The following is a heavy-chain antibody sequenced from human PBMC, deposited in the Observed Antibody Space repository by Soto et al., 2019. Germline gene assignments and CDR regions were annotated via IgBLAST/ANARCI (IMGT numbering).Heavy chain of an antibody. D-gene: IGHD6-19*01. V-gene: IGHV2-5*02. CDR1: GFSLSTSGVG. CDR3: AHTSSGCNYFDS. Sequence: QITLKESGPPLVKPTQTLTLTCTFSGFSLSTSGVGVGWIRQPPGKALEWLALIYWDDDKRYSPSLKSRLTITQDTAQNQVVLTMTNMDPVDTATYYCAHTSSGCNYFDSWGQGTLVTVSS. J-gene: IGHJ4*02. CDR2: IYWDDDK.